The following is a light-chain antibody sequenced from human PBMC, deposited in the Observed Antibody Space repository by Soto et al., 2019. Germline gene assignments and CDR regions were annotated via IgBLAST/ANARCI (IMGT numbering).Light chain of an antibody. CDR2: ANI. V-gene: IGLV1-40*01. CDR1: SSNIGAGYD. CDR3: QSYDSSLSASVV. J-gene: IGLJ2*01. Sequence: QSVLTQPPSVSGAPGQRVTISCTGSSSNIGAGYDVHWYQQLPGTAPNLLIYANINRPSGVPDRFSGSKSGTSASLAITGLQAEDEADYYCQSYDSSLSASVVFGGGTKLTVL.